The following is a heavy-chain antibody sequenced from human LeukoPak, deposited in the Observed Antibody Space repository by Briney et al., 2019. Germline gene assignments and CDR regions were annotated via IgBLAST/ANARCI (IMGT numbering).Heavy chain of an antibody. D-gene: IGHD1-1*01. V-gene: IGHV1-69*13. CDR3: ARRAGSLYNWFDP. CDR2: IIPIFGTA. J-gene: IGHJ5*02. CDR1: GGTFSSYA. Sequence: ASVKVSCKASGGTFSSYAISWVRQAPGQGLEWMGGIIPIFGTANYAQKFQGRVTITADESTSTAYMELSSLRSEDTAVYYCARRAGSLYNWFDPWGQGTLVTVSS.